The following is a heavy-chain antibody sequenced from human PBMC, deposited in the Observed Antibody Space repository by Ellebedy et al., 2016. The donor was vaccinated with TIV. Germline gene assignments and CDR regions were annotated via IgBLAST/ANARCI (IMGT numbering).Heavy chain of an antibody. J-gene: IGHJ4*02. V-gene: IGHV3-7*03. CDR1: GFTFSSYW. D-gene: IGHD2/OR15-2a*01. CDR3: AQGKIYFSSFAQ. Sequence: GESLKISCAASGFTFSSYWMTWVRQAPGKGLEWVAHIKQDGSEKYYVDSVKGRFTISRDNAENSLYLQMNSVRVEDTAIYYCAQGKIYFSSFAQWGQGTLVTVSS. CDR2: IKQDGSEK.